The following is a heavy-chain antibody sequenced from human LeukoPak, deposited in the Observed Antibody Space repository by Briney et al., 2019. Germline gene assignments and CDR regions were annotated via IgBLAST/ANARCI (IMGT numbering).Heavy chain of an antibody. CDR3: AREAAAAGFDY. V-gene: IGHV3-21*01. J-gene: IGHJ4*02. D-gene: IGHD6-13*01. CDR2: ISSSSSYI. Sequence: GGSLRLSCAASGFTFSSYRMYWVRQAPGKGLEWVSSISSSSSYIYYADSVKGRFTISRDNAKNSLYLQMNSLRAEDTAVYYCAREAAAAGFDYWGQGTLVTVSP. CDR1: GFTFSSYR.